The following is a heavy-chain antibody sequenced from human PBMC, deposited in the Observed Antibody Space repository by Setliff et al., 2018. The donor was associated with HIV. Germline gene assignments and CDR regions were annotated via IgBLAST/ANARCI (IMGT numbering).Heavy chain of an antibody. J-gene: IGHJ4*02. CDR3: AKSSPSIGYISDH. D-gene: IGHD5-12*01. CDR2: FSPTGNT. Sequence: SETLSLTCSVSGASISSYYWSWIRQPPGKGLEWIGYFSPTGNTNYNPSLKSRVTISTDTSKNQFSLNVRSVTAADTAVYFCAKSSPSIGYISDHWGQGTLVTVSS. V-gene: IGHV4-59*03. CDR1: GASISSYY.